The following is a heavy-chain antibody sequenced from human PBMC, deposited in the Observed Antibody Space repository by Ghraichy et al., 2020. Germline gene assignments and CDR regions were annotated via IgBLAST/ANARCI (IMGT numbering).Heavy chain of an antibody. CDR1: GGSISSSSYY. CDR3: ARSSGSYYN. D-gene: IGHD1-26*01. CDR2: IYYSGST. J-gene: IGHJ4*02. Sequence: SETLSLTCTVSGGSISSSSYYWNWIRQPPGKGLEWIGSIYYSGSTYYNPSLKSRVTIYVDTSNNQFSLKLISVTAADTAAYYCARSSGSYYNWGQGTLVTVSS. V-gene: IGHV4-39*01.